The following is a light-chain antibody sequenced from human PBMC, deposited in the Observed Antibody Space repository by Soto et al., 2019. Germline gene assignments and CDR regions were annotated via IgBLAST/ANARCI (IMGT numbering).Light chain of an antibody. V-gene: IGLV2-23*01. CDR3: CSYAGSSTNYV. J-gene: IGLJ1*01. CDR2: EGS. Sequence: QSALTQPASVSGSPGQSITISCTGTSSDVGSYNLVSWYQQHPGKAPKLMIYEGSKRPSGVSNRFSGSKSGNTASLTISGLQAEDEADYYCCSYAGSSTNYVFGTGTKLTVL. CDR1: SSDVGSYNL.